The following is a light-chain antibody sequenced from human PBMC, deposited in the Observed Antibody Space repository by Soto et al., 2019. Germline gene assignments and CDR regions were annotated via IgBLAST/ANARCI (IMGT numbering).Light chain of an antibody. Sequence: IVLTQSPATLSLSPGDRATLSCGASQSVTSNFVAWYQKKPGLAPRLLIFDASRRATGIPDRFSGRGSGTDFTLTIWRLEPEDSAVYYCQHCGDSPTFGGGTKVEIK. CDR1: QSVTSNF. CDR3: QHCGDSPT. V-gene: IGKV3D-20*01. J-gene: IGKJ4*01. CDR2: DAS.